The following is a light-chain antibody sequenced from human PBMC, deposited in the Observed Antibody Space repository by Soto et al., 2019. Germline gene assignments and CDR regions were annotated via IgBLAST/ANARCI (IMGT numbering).Light chain of an antibody. CDR3: QQYGGSVPWT. Sequence: ELVMTQSPAALSVSPGARATLSCRASQSVSILLAWYQQKLGQAPRLVIYGASSRATGIPDRFSGSVSGTDFTLTITRLEPEDFAVYYCQQYGGSVPWTFGQGTKVDIK. CDR2: GAS. V-gene: IGKV3-20*01. J-gene: IGKJ1*01. CDR1: QSVSIL.